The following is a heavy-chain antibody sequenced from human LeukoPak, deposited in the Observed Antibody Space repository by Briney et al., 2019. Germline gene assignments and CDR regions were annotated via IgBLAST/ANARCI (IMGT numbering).Heavy chain of an antibody. CDR2: VSSSTTYT. Sequence: GGSLRLSCVASGFTFSSYSINWVRQAPGKGLEWVSSVSSSTTYTYYADSVKGRLTISRDNAKNSLYLQMNSLRAEDTAIYYCARGSSSSSWSAHDYWGQGTLVTVSS. J-gene: IGHJ4*02. D-gene: IGHD6-13*01. V-gene: IGHV3-21*01. CDR3: ARGSSSSSWSAHDY. CDR1: GFTFSSYS.